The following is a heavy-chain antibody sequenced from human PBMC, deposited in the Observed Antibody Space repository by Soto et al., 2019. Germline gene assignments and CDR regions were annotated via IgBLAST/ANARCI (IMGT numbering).Heavy chain of an antibody. J-gene: IGHJ4*02. CDR1: GGTFSSYA. CDR3: ARDAYYDDSSGYDPQAYDFDY. CDR2: IIPIFGTA. Sequence: QVQLVQSGAEVKKPGSSVKVSCKASGGTFSSYAISWVRQAPGQGLEWMGGIIPIFGTANYAQKFQGRVTITADESTSTADMELSSLRSEDTAVDYCARDAYYDDSSGYDPQAYDFDYWGQGTLVTVSS. D-gene: IGHD3-22*01. V-gene: IGHV1-69*01.